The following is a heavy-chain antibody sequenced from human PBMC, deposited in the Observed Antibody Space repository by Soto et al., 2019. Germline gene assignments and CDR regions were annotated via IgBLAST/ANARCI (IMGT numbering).Heavy chain of an antibody. V-gene: IGHV3-48*01. CDR3: ARGTDYDFWSGYPDAFDI. J-gene: IGHJ3*02. D-gene: IGHD3-3*01. CDR1: GFTFSSYS. CDR2: ISSSSSTI. Sequence: GGSLRLSCAASGFTFSSYSMNWVRQAPGKGLEWVSYISSSSSTIYYADSVKGRFTISRDNAKNSLYLQMNSLRAEDTAVYYCARGTDYDFWSGYPDAFDIWGQGTMVTVSS.